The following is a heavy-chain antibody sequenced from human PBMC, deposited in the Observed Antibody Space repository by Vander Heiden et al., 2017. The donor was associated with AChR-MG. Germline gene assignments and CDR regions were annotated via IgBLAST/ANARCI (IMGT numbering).Heavy chain of an antibody. J-gene: IGHJ4*02. Sequence: EVQLLESGGGLVQPGGSLRLSCAASGFTFSSYAMSWVRQAPGKGLEWVSAISGSGGSTYYADSVKGRFTISRDNSKNTLYLQMNRMSAEDTAVYYFAKAYGWLVSPFDYWGQGTLVTVSS. D-gene: IGHD6-19*01. V-gene: IGHV3-23*01. CDR1: GFTFSSYA. CDR2: ISGSGGST. CDR3: AKAYGWLVSPFDY.